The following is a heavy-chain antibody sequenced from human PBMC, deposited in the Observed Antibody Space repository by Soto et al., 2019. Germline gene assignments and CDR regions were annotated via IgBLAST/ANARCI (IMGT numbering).Heavy chain of an antibody. J-gene: IGHJ4*02. CDR3: ARVISYSGYDC. CDR1: GFTVSSNY. D-gene: IGHD5-12*01. V-gene: IGHV3-53*02. Sequence: EVQLVETGGGLVQPGGSLRLSCAASGFTVSSNYMSWVRQAPGKGLEWVSILYSGGSTYYADSVKGRFTISRDNSKNTLYLQMNSLRAEDTAMYYCARVISYSGYDCWGQGTLVTVSS. CDR2: LYSGGST.